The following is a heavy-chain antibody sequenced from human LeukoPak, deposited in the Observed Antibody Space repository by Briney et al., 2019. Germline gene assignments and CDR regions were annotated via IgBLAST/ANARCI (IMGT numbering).Heavy chain of an antibody. Sequence: PSETLSLTCTVSGGSISSSSYYWGWIRQPPGKGLEWIGSIHYSGSTYYNPSLKSRVTISVDTSKNQFSLKLSSVTAADTVVYYCARRSDSSGLYWGQGTLVTVSS. D-gene: IGHD3-22*01. CDR1: GGSISSSSYY. V-gene: IGHV4-39*01. J-gene: IGHJ4*02. CDR3: ARRSDSSGLY. CDR2: IHYSGST.